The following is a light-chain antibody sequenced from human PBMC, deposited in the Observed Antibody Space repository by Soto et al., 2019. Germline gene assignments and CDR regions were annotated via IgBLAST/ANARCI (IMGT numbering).Light chain of an antibody. J-gene: IGKJ2*01. V-gene: IGKV3-20*01. CDR2: GTS. CDR1: HAFSTSY. CDR3: QHYGSTPRT. Sequence: EILLTQSPGTLSLSPGDRATLSCRASHAFSTSYLAWFQQRPGQAPRLLIYGTSKRASDIPDRFSGSGSGTDFTLTISRLEPEDFAVYYCQHYGSTPRTFGQGTKVEIK.